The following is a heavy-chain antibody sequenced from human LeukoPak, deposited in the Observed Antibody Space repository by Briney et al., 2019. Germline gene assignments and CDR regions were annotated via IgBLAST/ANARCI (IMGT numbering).Heavy chain of an antibody. V-gene: IGHV4-4*07. Sequence: PSETLSLTCSVSGGSISSHYWSWIRQPAGKGLEWIGRMYISGSTNYNPSLRSRVTTSLDTSKNQFSLKLSSVTAADTAVYYCARGKKDDTGSYPADYWGQGTLVTVSS. D-gene: IGHD3-10*01. CDR3: ARGKKDDTGSYPADY. CDR2: MYISGST. CDR1: GGSISSHY. J-gene: IGHJ4*02.